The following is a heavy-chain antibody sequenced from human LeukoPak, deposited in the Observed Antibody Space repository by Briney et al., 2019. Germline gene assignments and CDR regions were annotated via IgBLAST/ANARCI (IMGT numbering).Heavy chain of an antibody. CDR3: ARDSITMVRGVIQRIYYYYYMDV. J-gene: IGHJ6*03. Sequence: GGTLRLSCAASGFTFSSYSMNWVRQAPGKGLEWVSYISSSSSTIYYADSVKGRFTISRDNAKNSLYLQMNSLRAEDTAVYYCARDSITMVRGVIQRIYYYYYMDVWGKGTTVTVSS. CDR2: ISSSSSTI. CDR1: GFTFSSYS. D-gene: IGHD3-10*01. V-gene: IGHV3-48*01.